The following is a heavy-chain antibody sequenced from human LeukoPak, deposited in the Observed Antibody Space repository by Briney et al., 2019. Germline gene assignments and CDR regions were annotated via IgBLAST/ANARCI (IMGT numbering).Heavy chain of an antibody. J-gene: IGHJ3*02. CDR3: ARDEWGDAFDI. CDR2: ISSSSSYI. D-gene: IGHD1-26*01. V-gene: IGHV3-21*01. Sequence: GGSLRLSCAASGFTFSSYSMNWVRQAPGKGLEWVSSISSSSSYIHSADSVRGRFTISRDNAKNSLFLQMNSLRAEDTAVYYCARDEWGDAFDICGQGTTVTVFS. CDR1: GFTFSSYS.